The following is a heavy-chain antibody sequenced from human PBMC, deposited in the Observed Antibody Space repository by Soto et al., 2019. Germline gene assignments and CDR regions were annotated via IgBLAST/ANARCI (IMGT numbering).Heavy chain of an antibody. V-gene: IGHV1-18*04. D-gene: IGHD3-3*01. CDR1: GYTFTSYG. CDR2: ISAYNGNT. CDR3: ARDRDFWSGYKRENYCMQV. J-gene: IGHJ6*01. Sequence: ASVKVSCKASGYTFTSYGISWVRQAPGQGLEWMGWISAYNGNTNYAQKLQGRVTMTTDTSTSTAYMELRSLRSDDTAVYYCARDRDFWSGYKRENYCMQVWGQGTTVNVS.